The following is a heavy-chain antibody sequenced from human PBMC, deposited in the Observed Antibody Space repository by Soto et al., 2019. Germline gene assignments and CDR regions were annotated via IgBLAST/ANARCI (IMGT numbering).Heavy chain of an antibody. J-gene: IGHJ3*02. V-gene: IGHV5-51*01. CDR3: ARRSSSGYYCFDI. D-gene: IGHD3-22*01. CDR1: GYSFTSYW. CDR2: ICPGDSDT. Sequence: GESLKISCKGSGYSFTSYWIGWVRQMPGKGLEWMGIICPGDSDTRYSPSFQGQVTISADKSISTAYLQWSSLKASDTAMYYCARRSSSGYYCFDIWGQGTMVTVSS.